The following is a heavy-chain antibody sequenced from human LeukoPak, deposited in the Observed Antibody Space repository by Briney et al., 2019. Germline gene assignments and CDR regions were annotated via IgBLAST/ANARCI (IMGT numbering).Heavy chain of an antibody. Sequence: GGSLTLSCAASGFTFSSYAMRWVREAPGKGLVGVSAISGSGGRTYYADSVKGRFTISRDNSKNTLYLQMNSLRAEDTAVYYCAKASSSWYLDWFDPWGQGTLVTVSS. D-gene: IGHD6-13*01. CDR3: AKASSSWYLDWFDP. J-gene: IGHJ5*02. CDR2: ISGSGGRT. CDR1: GFTFSSYA. V-gene: IGHV3-23*01.